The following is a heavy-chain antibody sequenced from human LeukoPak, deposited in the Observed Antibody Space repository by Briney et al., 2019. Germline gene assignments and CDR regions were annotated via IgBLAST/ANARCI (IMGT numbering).Heavy chain of an antibody. V-gene: IGHV3-23*01. CDR3: AKGMSGSSPYNWFDP. CDR1: GLTFSNYA. CDR2: IGGSGVNT. D-gene: IGHD1-26*01. J-gene: IGHJ5*02. Sequence: AGGSLRLSCAASGLTFSNYAMSWVRQAPGKGLEWVSPIGGSGVNTFYADSVKGRFTISRDNSKNTLYLQMNSLRVEDTAVYYCAKGMSGSSPYNWFDPWGQGTLVTVSS.